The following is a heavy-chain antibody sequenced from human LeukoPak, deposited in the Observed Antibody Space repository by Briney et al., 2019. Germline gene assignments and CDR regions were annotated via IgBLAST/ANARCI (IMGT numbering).Heavy chain of an antibody. Sequence: SETLSLTCTVSGGSISSSSYYWGWIRQPPGKGLEWIGSIYYSGSTYYNPSLKSRVTISVDTSKNQFSLKLSSVTAADTAVYYCARHSMGYCSGGSCYYWFDPWGQGTLVTVSS. V-gene: IGHV4-39*01. CDR2: IYYSGST. J-gene: IGHJ5*02. CDR1: GGSISSSSYY. D-gene: IGHD2-15*01. CDR3: ARHSMGYCSGGSCYYWFDP.